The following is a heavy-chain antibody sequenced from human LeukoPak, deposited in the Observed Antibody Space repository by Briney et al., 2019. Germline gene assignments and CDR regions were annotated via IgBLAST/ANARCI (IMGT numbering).Heavy chain of an antibody. CDR2: INHSGST. V-gene: IGHV4-34*01. J-gene: IGHJ4*02. Sequence: PSETLSLPCAVYGVSFSGYYWSWIRQPPGKGLEWIGEINHSGSTNYNPSLKSRVTISVDTSKNQFSLKLSSVTAADTAVYYCARGYYFDYWGQGTLVTVSS. CDR3: ARGYYFDY. CDR1: GVSFSGYY.